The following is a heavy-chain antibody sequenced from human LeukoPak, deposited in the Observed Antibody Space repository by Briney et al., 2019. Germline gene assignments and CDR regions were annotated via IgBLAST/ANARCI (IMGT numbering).Heavy chain of an antibody. V-gene: IGHV4-59*01. CDR1: GGSISSNF. Sequence: SETLSLTCTVSGGSISSNFWSWIRQPPGKGLEWMGYIYYSGRTNYNPSLKSRVTISVDTSKNQFSLRLSSVTAADTAIYYCGRGSSSWYQGHYFDNWGQGTLVTVSS. CDR3: GRGSSSWYQGHYFDN. J-gene: IGHJ4*02. D-gene: IGHD6-13*01. CDR2: IYYSGRT.